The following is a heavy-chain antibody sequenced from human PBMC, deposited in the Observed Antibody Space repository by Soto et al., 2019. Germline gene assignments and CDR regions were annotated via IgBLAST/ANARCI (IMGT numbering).Heavy chain of an antibody. J-gene: IGHJ3*02. V-gene: IGHV3-23*01. D-gene: IGHD4-17*01. Sequence: GGSLRLSCAASGFTFHNYAMNWVRQAPGKGLEWVSGISGSGDSTYYADSVKGRFTISRDNSKNTLYLQMNSLRAEDTAVYYCAKIHYGDYVGAFDIWGQGTMVTVSS. CDR1: GFTFHNYA. CDR3: AKIHYGDYVGAFDI. CDR2: ISGSGDST.